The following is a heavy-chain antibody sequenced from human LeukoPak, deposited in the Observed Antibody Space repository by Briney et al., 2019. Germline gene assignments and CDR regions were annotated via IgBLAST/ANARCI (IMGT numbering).Heavy chain of an antibody. CDR1: GFTVSSNY. CDR3: ARDNWGGAFDI. D-gene: IGHD7-27*01. CDR2: IYGGGST. Sequence: GGSLRLSCAASGFTVSSNYMSWVRQAPGKGLEWVSVIYGGGSTYYADSVKGRFTISRDNSKNTLYLQMNSLRAEDTAVYYCARDNWGGAFDIWGQGTMVTVSS. J-gene: IGHJ3*02. V-gene: IGHV3-66*02.